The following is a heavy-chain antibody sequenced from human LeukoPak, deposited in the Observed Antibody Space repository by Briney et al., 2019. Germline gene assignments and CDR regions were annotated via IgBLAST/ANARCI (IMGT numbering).Heavy chain of an antibody. D-gene: IGHD5-12*01. CDR3: ARGVGYDYNFDY. V-gene: IGHV4-34*01. CDR1: GGSFSGYY. CDR2: INHSGST. J-gene: IGHJ4*02. Sequence: SETLSLTCAVYGGSFSGYYWSWIRQPPGKGLEWIGEINHSGSTNYNPSLKSRVTISVDTSKNQFSLKLSSVTAADTAVYYCARGVGYDYNFDYWGQGTLVTVSS.